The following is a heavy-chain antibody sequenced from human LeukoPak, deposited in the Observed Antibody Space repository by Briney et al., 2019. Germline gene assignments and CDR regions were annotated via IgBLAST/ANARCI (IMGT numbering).Heavy chain of an antibody. CDR3: ARRPPLYYYDSSGYFSY. V-gene: IGHV4-34*01. CDR2: INHSGST. CDR1: GGSFSGYY. D-gene: IGHD3-22*01. Sequence: PSETLSLTCAVYGGSFSGYYWSWIRQPPGKGLEWIGEINHSGSTNYNPSLKSRVTISVDTSKNQFSLKLSSVTAADTAVYYCARRPPLYYYDSSGYFSYWGQGTLVTVSS. J-gene: IGHJ4*02.